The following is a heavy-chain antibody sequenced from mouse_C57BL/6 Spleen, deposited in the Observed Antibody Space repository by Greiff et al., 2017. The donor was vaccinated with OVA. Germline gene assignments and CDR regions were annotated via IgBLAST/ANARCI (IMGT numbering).Heavy chain of an antibody. CDR1: GYAFSSSW. CDR3: ARYYYGSSYVGFDY. Sequence: VQLQQSGPELVKPGASVKISCKASGYAFSSSWMNWVKQRPGKGLEWIGRIYPGDGDTNYNGKFKGKATLTADKSSSTAYMQLSSLTSDDSAVYFCARYYYGSSYVGFDYWGQGTTLTVSS. J-gene: IGHJ2*01. CDR2: IYPGDGDT. D-gene: IGHD1-1*01. V-gene: IGHV1-82*01.